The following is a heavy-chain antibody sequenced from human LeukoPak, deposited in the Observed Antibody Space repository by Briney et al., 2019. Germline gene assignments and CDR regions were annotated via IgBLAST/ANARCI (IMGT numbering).Heavy chain of an antibody. CDR3: ARDDMTTVTLDY. CDR1: GGSISSSSYY. J-gene: IGHJ4*02. D-gene: IGHD4-17*01. Sequence: SETLSLTCTVSGGSISSSSYYWGWIRQPPGKGLEWIGSIYYSGSTYYNPSLKSRVTISVDTSKNQFSLKLSSVTAADTAVYYCARDDMTTVTLDYWGQGTLVTVSS. V-gene: IGHV4-39*02. CDR2: IYYSGST.